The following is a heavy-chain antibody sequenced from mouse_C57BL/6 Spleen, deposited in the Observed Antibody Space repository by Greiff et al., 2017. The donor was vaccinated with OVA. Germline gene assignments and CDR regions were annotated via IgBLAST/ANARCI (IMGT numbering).Heavy chain of an antibody. CDR3: ARETWFAY. V-gene: IGHV1-82*01. J-gene: IGHJ3*01. CDR2: IYPGDGDT. Sequence: VKLMESGPELVKPGASVKISCKASGYAFSSSWMNWVKQRPGKGLEWIGRIYPGDGDTNYNGKFKGKATLTADKSSSTAYMQLSSLTSEDSAVDFCARETWFAYWGQGTLVTVSA. CDR1: GYAFSSSW.